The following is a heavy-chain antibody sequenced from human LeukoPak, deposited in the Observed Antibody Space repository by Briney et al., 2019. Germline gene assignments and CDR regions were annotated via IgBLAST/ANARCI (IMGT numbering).Heavy chain of an antibody. V-gene: IGHV4-61*05. D-gene: IGHD5-24*01. J-gene: IGHJ4*02. CDR1: GGSISSSSYS. Sequence: SETLSLTCTVSGGSISSSSYSWGWIRQPPGKGLEWIGYIYYSGSTNYNPSLKSRVTISVDTSKNQFSLKLSSVTAADTAVYYCARGGKEMATITTFDYWGQGTLVTVSS. CDR2: IYYSGST. CDR3: ARGGKEMATITTFDY.